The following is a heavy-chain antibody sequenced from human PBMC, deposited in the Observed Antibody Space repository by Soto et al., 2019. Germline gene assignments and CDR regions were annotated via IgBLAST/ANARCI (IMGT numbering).Heavy chain of an antibody. V-gene: IGHV1-8*02. D-gene: IGHD1-1*01. CDR2: MNPNSGNT. Sequence: QVQLVQSGAEVKKPGASVKVSCKASGYTFTSYDINWVRQAPGQGLEWMGWMNPNSGNTAYAQKFQGRVTMTRNTSITAAYMELSSLRSEDTAVYYVARETTGPHHFDYWGQGTLVTVSS. CDR3: ARETTGPHHFDY. J-gene: IGHJ4*02. CDR1: GYTFTSYD.